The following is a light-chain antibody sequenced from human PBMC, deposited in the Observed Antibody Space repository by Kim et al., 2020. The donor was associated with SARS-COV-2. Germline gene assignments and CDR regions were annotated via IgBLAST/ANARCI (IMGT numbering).Light chain of an antibody. CDR2: KAS. CDR1: RNIDDW. V-gene: IGKV1-5*03. Sequence: DIQMTQSPSTLSASVGDKITITCRASRNIDDWVAWYLQKPGRAPKLLIYKASTLKSGVPSTFSGSGSRTEFTLTTSSLQPDDFATYSCQQYRSYPWTFGQETKLDI. CDR3: QQYRSYPWT. J-gene: IGKJ1*01.